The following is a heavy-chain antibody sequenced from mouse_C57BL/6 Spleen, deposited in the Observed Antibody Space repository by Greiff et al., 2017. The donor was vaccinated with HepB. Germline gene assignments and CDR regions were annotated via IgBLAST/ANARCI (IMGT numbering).Heavy chain of an antibody. CDR3: ARPDGYYGAWFAY. J-gene: IGHJ3*01. CDR2: ISSGSSTI. CDR1: GFTFSDYG. V-gene: IGHV5-17*01. D-gene: IGHD2-3*01. Sequence: DVKLVESGGGLVKPGGSLKLSCAASGFTFSDYGMHWVRQAPEKGLEWVAYISSGSSTIYYADTVKGRFTISRDNAKNTLFLQMTSLRSEDTAMYYCARPDGYYGAWFAYWGQGTLVTVSA.